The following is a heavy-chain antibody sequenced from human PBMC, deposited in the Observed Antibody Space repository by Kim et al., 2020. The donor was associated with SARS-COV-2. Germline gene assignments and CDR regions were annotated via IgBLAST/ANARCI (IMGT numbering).Heavy chain of an antibody. V-gene: IGHV5-10-1*01. Sequence: SPSFQGHVTISADKPISNAYLQWSGLKASDTAMYYCARQGIAADGTFDYWGQGTLVTVSS. CDR3: ARQGIAADGTFDY. D-gene: IGHD6-13*01. J-gene: IGHJ4*02.